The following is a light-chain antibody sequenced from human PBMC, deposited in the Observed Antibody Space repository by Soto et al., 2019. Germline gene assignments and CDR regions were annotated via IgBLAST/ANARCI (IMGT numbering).Light chain of an antibody. CDR2: AAS. CDR1: QSISNS. J-gene: IGKJ4*01. Sequence: DIQMTQSPSSLSASVGDRVTITCRASQSISNSLNWYQQKPGKAPKLLIYAASSLQSGVPARFSGSGSATYFTLTISSLQAEDVATYHCQQSYRTPLTFGGGTKVEIK. CDR3: QQSYRTPLT. V-gene: IGKV1-39*01.